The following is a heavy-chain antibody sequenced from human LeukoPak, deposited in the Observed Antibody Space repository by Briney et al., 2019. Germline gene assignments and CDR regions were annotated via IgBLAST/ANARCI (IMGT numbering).Heavy chain of an antibody. CDR3: TKHPPIYYDSSGHDY. J-gene: IGHJ4*02. D-gene: IGHD3-22*01. V-gene: IGHV3-73*01. CDR1: GFTFSGSA. CDR2: IRSKANSYAT. Sequence: GGSLRLSCTASGFTFSGSAMHWVRQASGKGLEWVGRIRSKANSYATAYAASVKGRFTISRDDSKNTAYLQMNSLKTEDTAVYYCTKHPPIYYDSSGHDYWGQGTLVTVSS.